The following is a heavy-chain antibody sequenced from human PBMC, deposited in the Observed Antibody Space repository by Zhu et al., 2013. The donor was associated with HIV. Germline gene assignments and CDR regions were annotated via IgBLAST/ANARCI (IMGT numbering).Heavy chain of an antibody. J-gene: IGHJ4*02. CDR1: GYTFTTYG. Sequence: QVQLVQSGADVKKPGASVKVSCKASGYTFTTYGLSWVRQAPGQGLEWMGWISAYNGNTNYAQKFQGRVTMTTDTSTSTAYMELRSLTSDDTAVYYCARDFSWTPRDRGYFDYWGQGTLVTVSS. D-gene: IGHD6-13*01. CDR3: ARDFSWTPRDRGYFDY. V-gene: IGHV1-18*04. CDR2: ISAYNGNT.